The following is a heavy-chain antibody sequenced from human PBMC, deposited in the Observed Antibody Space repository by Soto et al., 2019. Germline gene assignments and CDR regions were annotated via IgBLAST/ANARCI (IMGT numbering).Heavy chain of an antibody. V-gene: IGHV1-18*01. CDR3: ARGATYYYDSSGSRYYYYYYGMDV. CDR2: ISAYNGNT. J-gene: IGHJ6*02. CDR1: GYTFTSYG. D-gene: IGHD3-22*01. Sequence: QVQLVQSGAEVKKPGASVKVSCKASGYTFTSYGISWVRQAPGQGLEWMGWISAYNGNTNYAQKLQGRVTMTTDTSTSTAYMELRSRRSDDTAVYYCARGATYYYDSSGSRYYYYYYGMDVWGQGTTVTVSS.